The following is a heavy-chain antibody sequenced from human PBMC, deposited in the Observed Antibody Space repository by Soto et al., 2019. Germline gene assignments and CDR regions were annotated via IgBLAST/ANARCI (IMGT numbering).Heavy chain of an antibody. J-gene: IGHJ4*02. D-gene: IGHD5-12*01. CDR2: IIPIFGTA. CDR3: ARARRDGYKLPVFDY. Sequence: QVQLVQSGAAVKKPGSSVKVSCKASVGTFSSYAISWVRQAPGHGLEWMGGIIPIFGTANYAQKFQGRVTLTADEDTSTAYMELSSLRFEDTAVYYCARARRDGYKLPVFDYWGQGTLVTVSS. CDR1: VGTFSSYA. V-gene: IGHV1-69*01.